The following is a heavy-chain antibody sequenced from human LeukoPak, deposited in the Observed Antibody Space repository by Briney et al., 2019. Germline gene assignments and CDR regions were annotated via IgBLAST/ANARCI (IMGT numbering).Heavy chain of an antibody. CDR2: MYNSGST. V-gene: IGHV4-59*01. CDR1: GGSISGSY. J-gene: IGHJ4*02. CDR3: ARGIESYGDYGY. D-gene: IGHD4-17*01. Sequence: KPSETLSLTCTVSGGSISGSYWSWIRQPPGKGLEWIAYMYNSGSTNYNPSLKSRVTISIDTSKNQFSLKLSSLTAADTAIYYCARGIESYGDYGYWGQGILVTVSP.